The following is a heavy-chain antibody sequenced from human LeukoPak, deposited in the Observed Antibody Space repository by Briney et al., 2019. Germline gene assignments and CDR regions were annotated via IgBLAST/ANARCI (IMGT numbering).Heavy chain of an antibody. CDR3: ARAEGSGSSFDY. D-gene: IGHD3-10*01. CDR2: ISSSSTYI. Sequence: GGSLRLSCVASGFPFRSFSMNWVRQAPGKGLEWVSSISSSSTYIYYADSVKGRFTISRDNAKNSLYLQVNSLRVEDTAVYYCARAEGSGSSFDYWGQGTLVTVSS. CDR1: GFPFRSFS. V-gene: IGHV3-21*01. J-gene: IGHJ4*02.